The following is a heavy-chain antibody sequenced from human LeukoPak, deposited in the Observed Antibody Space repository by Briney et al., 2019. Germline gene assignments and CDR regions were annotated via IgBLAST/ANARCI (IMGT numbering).Heavy chain of an antibody. J-gene: IGHJ3*02. CDR2: ISSSSSYI. V-gene: IGHV3-21*01. CDR1: GFTFSSYS. Sequence: GGSLRLSCAASGFTFSSYSMNRVRQAPGKGLEWVSSISSSSSYIYYADSVKGRVTISRDNAKHSLYLQMNSLRAEDTAVYYCARAYYLLLGAFDIWGQGTMVTVSS. CDR3: ARAYYLLLGAFDI. D-gene: IGHD3-10*01.